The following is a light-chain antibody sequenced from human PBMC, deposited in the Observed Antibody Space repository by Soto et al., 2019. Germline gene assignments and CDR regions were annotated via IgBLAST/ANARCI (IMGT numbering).Light chain of an antibody. V-gene: IGLV7-46*01. J-gene: IGLJ2*01. Sequence: QAVVTQEPSLTVSPGGTVTLTCGSTTGAVTSGHYPYWFQQKPGQAPRTLIYDTSNKHSWTPARFSGSLLGGKAALTLSGAQREDEADYYCSLSYSGHVVFGGGTKLTVL. CDR3: SLSYSGHVV. CDR1: TGAVTSGHY. CDR2: DTS.